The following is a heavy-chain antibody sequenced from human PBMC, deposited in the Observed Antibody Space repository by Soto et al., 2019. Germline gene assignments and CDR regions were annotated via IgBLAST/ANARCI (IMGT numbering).Heavy chain of an antibody. CDR1: GFTFSGYY. Sequence: PGGSLRLSCAASGFTFSGYYMTWIRQAPGKGLEWVSYISSSGTGIYYADSMKGRFTISRDNAKKSLYLQMSSLRAEDTAVYYCARAYSDAFDIWGQGTMVTVS. J-gene: IGHJ3*02. V-gene: IGHV3-11*01. CDR3: ARAYSDAFDI. D-gene: IGHD2-15*01. CDR2: ISSSGTGI.